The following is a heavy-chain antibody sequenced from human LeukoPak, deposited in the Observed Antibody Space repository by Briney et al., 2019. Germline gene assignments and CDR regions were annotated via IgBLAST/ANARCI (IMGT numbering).Heavy chain of an antibody. CDR1: GFTFSTYA. CDR2: ISGNGRST. V-gene: IGHV3-64*01. D-gene: IGHD2-15*01. Sequence: PGGSLRLSCTASGFTFSTYATHWVRQAPGKGLEYVSGISGNGRSTFYANSVKGRFTASRDNSKDTLYLQMGSLRAEDMAVYYCTRDIGRLRGDAFDIWGQGTMVTVSS. CDR3: TRDIGRLRGDAFDI. J-gene: IGHJ3*02.